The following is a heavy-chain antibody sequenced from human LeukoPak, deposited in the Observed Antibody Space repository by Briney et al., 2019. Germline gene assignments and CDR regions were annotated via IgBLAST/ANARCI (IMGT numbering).Heavy chain of an antibody. V-gene: IGHV4-59*01. Sequence: SETLSLTCTVSGGPISSYYWSWIRQPPGKGLEWIGYIYYSGSTNYNPSLKSRVTISVDTFKNQFSLKLRSVTAADPAVNYCARDYSSSSLWFDLWGQGTLVTVSS. CDR2: IYYSGST. J-gene: IGHJ5*02. CDR3: ARDYSSSSLWFDL. D-gene: IGHD6-6*01. CDR1: GGPISSYY.